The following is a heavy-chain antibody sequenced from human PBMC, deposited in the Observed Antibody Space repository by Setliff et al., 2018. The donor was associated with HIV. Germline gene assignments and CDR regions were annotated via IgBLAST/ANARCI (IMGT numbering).Heavy chain of an antibody. CDR1: GVSISGHY. J-gene: IGHJ4*02. V-gene: IGHV4-4*09. Sequence: KTSETLSLTCSVSGVSISGHYWTWVRQPPGKGLEWIGYIYTSGTTEYNPSLESRVTISLDTAKDQVSLKLRSVTAADTALYYCARLIHTGLLYLDYWGRGMLVTVSS. CDR3: ARLIHTGLLYLDY. D-gene: IGHD2-8*02. CDR2: IYTSGTT.